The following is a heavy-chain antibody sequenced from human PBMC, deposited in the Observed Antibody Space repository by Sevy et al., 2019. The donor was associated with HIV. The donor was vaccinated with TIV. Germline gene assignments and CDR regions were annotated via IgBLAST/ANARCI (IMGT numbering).Heavy chain of an antibody. CDR2: VKEDGSEK. V-gene: IGHV3-7*04. D-gene: IGHD3-22*01. CDR1: GFTFSRYW. Sequence: GGSLRLSCAASGFTFSRYWMSWVRQAPGKGPEWVGNVKEDGSEKYYGDSVKGRFTISRDNAKNSLFLQMKSLRAEDTAVYYCARGDYYDRSGFYIDAFDVWGQGTMVTVSS. J-gene: IGHJ3*01. CDR3: ARGDYYDRSGFYIDAFDV.